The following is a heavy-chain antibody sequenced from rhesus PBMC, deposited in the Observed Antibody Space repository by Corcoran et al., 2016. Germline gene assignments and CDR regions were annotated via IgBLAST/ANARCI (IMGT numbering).Heavy chain of an antibody. V-gene: IGHV4S9*01. J-gene: IGHJ5-2*02. CDR3: ARDNEQFLGNSLDV. D-gene: IGHD3-3*01. CDR2: IDGNSAST. Sequence: QVQLQEAGPGLVKPSETLSPNCPVPGGSIRDYSYRYWIRQPPGKGLEWIGNIDGNSASTYYNPSLKSRVTISKDTSKNQFFLKLSSVTAADTAVYYCARDNEQFLGNSLDVWGRGVLVTVSS. CDR1: GGSIRDYSY.